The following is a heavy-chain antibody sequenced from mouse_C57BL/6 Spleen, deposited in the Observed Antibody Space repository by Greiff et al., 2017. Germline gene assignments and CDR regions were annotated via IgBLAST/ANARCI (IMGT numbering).Heavy chain of an antibody. CDR3: ARRPNYGSSPFGY. CDR2: IDPSDSHT. CDR1: GYTFTSYW. D-gene: IGHD1-1*01. J-gene: IGHJ2*01. V-gene: IGHV1-50*01. Sequence: QQSCKASGYTFTSYWMQWVKQRPGQGLEWIGEIDPSDSHTNYNQKFKGKATLTVDTSSSTAYMQLSSLTSEDSAVYYCARRPNYGSSPFGYWGQGTTLTVSS.